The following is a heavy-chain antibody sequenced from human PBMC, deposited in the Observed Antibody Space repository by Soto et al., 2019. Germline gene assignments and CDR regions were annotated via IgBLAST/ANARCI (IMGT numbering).Heavy chain of an antibody. V-gene: IGHV3-15*07. D-gene: IGHD2-15*01. CDR3: TTGLYNSGGMDH. Sequence: EVHLVESGGGLVKPGGSLRLSCAASGFRFSIAWMNWVRQAPGKGLEWVGRIKSKTTTGKTDYSTPIKGKFTVSADGSDNTLYLYKNSLKTEDTAVYYCTTGLYNSGGMDHWGHGTLVTVYS. CDR2: IKSKTTTGKT. J-gene: IGHJ4*01. CDR1: GFRFSIAW.